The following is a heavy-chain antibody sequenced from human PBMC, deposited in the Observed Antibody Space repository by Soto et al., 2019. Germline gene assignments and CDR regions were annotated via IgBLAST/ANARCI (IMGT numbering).Heavy chain of an antibody. CDR2: IYYSGST. CDR3: ASALGITGTTKPKFYYYYYMDV. J-gene: IGHJ6*03. V-gene: IGHV4-59*01. D-gene: IGHD1-7*01. CDR1: GGSISSYY. Sequence: SETLSLTCTVSGGSISSYYWSWIRQPPGKGLEWIGYIYYSGSTNYNPSLKSRVTISVDTSKNQFSLKLSSVTAADTAVYYCASALGITGTTKPKFYYYYYMDVWGKGTTVTVSS.